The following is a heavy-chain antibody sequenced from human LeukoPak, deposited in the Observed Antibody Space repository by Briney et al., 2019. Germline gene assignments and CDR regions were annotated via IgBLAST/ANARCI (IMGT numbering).Heavy chain of an antibody. CDR1: GYSFNSQG. CDR2: INTDSGNP. CDR3: VKEILRFDL. Sequence: ASVKVSCKASGYSFNSQGMNWVRQAPGQGLELMGWINTDSGNPTYAQGFTGRFVFSLDSAVSTAYLQISNLMPEDTGKYYCVKEILRFDLWGQGTMVTVSS. J-gene: IGHJ3*01. V-gene: IGHV7-4-1*02.